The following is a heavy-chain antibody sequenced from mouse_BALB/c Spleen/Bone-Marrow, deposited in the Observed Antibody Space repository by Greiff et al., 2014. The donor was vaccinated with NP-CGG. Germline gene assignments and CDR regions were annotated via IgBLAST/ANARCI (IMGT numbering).Heavy chain of an antibody. J-gene: IGHJ2*01. V-gene: IGHV5-12*02. CDR1: GFSFSDYY. Sequence: EVQLVESGGGLVQPGGSLKLSCATSGFSFSDYYMYWIRQTPEKRLEWVAYISNGGGSTYYPDTVKGRFTISRDNAKNTLYLQMSRLKSEDTAMYYCARLGDYSYIDYWGQGTTLTVSS. D-gene: IGHD1-1*01. CDR3: ARLGDYSYIDY. CDR2: ISNGGGST.